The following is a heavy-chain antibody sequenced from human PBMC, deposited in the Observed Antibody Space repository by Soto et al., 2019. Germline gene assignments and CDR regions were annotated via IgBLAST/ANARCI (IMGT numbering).Heavy chain of an antibody. D-gene: IGHD4-17*01. CDR1: GFTFSSYS. Sequence: GGSLRLSCAASGFTFSSYSMNWVRQAPGKGLEWVSSISSSSSYIYYADSVKGRFTISRDNAKNSLYLQMNSLRAEDTAVYYCSRATVTTPYWYFDRWGRGTLVTVSS. J-gene: IGHJ2*01. CDR2: ISSSSSYI. CDR3: SRATVTTPYWYFDR. V-gene: IGHV3-21*01.